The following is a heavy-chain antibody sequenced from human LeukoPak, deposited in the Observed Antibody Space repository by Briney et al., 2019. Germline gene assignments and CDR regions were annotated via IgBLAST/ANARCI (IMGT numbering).Heavy chain of an antibody. CDR2: ISSTGAT. Sequence: GGSLRLSCAASGFTFGSYAMSWVRQAPGKGLEWVSTISSTGATYYADSVKGRFTISRDNSKNTLYLQMNSLRAEDTAVYYCAKDIRSSSSDWYFDLWGRGTLVTVSS. D-gene: IGHD6-6*01. J-gene: IGHJ2*01. CDR3: AKDIRSSSSDWYFDL. CDR1: GFTFGSYA. V-gene: IGHV3-23*01.